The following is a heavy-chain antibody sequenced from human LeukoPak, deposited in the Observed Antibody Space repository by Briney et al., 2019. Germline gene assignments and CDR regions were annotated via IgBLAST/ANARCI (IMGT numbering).Heavy chain of an antibody. CDR2: IYSTGDT. V-gene: IGHV3-66*01. Sequence: GGSLRLSCAVSGFTVSSKYMSWVRQAPGKGLEWVSVIYSTGDTRYADSVKGRFTISRDNSKNTLYLQMNSLRAEDTAVYYCARDDYDSNGYYLFDCWGQGILVTVSS. D-gene: IGHD3-22*01. CDR3: ARDDYDSNGYYLFDC. CDR1: GFTVSSKY. J-gene: IGHJ4*02.